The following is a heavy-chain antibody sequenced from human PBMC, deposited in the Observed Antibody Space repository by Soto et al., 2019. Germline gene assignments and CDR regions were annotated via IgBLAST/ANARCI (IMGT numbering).Heavy chain of an antibody. V-gene: IGHV3-23*01. Sequence: GGSLRLSCAASGFTFSNYAMTWVRQAPGKGLEWVSTISGSGDSTYYADSVKGRFTISRDNSKNTLYLQMNSLRTEDTAVYYCARRGPGTYFGYWGQGTLVTVSS. J-gene: IGHJ4*02. D-gene: IGHD6-13*01. CDR2: ISGSGDST. CDR3: ARRGPGTYFGY. CDR1: GFTFSNYA.